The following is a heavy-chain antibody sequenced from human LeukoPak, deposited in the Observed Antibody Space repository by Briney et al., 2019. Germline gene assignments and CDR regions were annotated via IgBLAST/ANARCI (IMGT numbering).Heavy chain of an antibody. CDR2: MYYSGNT. CDR3: ARTLGWASSRYPFDG. CDR1: GGSISSSNYY. D-gene: IGHD3-16*02. V-gene: IGHV4-39*01. Sequence: SETLSLTCTVSGGSISSSNYYWGWIRQPPGKGLEWIGSMYYSGNTDYNPSLKSRVTISVDTSKNQFSLKLSSETAADTAVYYCARTLGWASSRYPFDGWGQGTLVTVSS. J-gene: IGHJ4*02.